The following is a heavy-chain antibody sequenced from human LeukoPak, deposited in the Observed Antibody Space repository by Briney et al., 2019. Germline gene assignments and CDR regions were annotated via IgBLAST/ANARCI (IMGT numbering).Heavy chain of an antibody. CDR2: IYYSGST. V-gene: IGHV4-39*07. D-gene: IGHD6-6*01. Sequence: SETLSLTCTVSGGSISSSSYYWGWIRQPPGKGLEWIGSIYYSGSTYYNPSLKSRVTISVDTSKNQFSLKLSSVTAADTAVYYCARDGRFEYSSSSVAFDIWGQGTMVTVSS. CDR1: GGSISSSSYY. CDR3: ARDGRFEYSSSSVAFDI. J-gene: IGHJ3*02.